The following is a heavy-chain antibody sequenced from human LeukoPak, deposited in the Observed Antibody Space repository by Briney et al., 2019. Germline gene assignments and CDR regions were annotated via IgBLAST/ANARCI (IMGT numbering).Heavy chain of an antibody. CDR3: AKLLESYSDS. J-gene: IGHJ4*02. V-gene: IGHV3-23*01. CDR1: GFSFTTHA. CDR2: IDYSGAVT. Sequence: GGSLRLSCSPSGFSFTTHAMIWARRASGKGLEWVSAIDYSGAVTFYADSVKGRFTISRDNSKNTMYLQMNGLRAEDTAVYYCAKLLESYSDSWGQGTLVTVSS.